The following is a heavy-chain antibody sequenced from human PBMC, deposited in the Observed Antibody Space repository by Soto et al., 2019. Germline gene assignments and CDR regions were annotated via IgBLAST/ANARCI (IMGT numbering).Heavy chain of an antibody. CDR3: ARETSPTGIAVAGTKLHFHS. Sequence: SETLSLTCAVSGFSIRTGDYWAWIRQPPGKGLEWIGSIFHSGLTYYNPSLKSRVTISLDTYKNQFSVGLRSVTAADTAVYYCARETSPTGIAVAGTKLHFHSWGQGALVTVSS. J-gene: IGHJ4*02. D-gene: IGHD6-19*01. CDR2: IFHSGLT. CDR1: GFSIRTGDY. V-gene: IGHV4-38-2*02.